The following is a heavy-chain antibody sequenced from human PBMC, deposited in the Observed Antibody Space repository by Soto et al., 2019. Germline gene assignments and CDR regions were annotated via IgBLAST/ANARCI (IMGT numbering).Heavy chain of an antibody. CDR3: AREVSAPWTQLWWWNRFDP. CDR1: GFTLRSYW. Sequence: EVQLVQSGGDLVQPGGSLSLSCAASGFTLRSYWMSWVRQAPGKGLEWVANIKQDGSEEYYVDSVKGRFTISRDNAKNSLYLQMNSLRAEDTAVYYCAREVSAPWTQLWWWNRFDPWGQGTLVTVSS. J-gene: IGHJ5*02. CDR2: IKQDGSEE. D-gene: IGHD2-21*01. V-gene: IGHV3-7*03.